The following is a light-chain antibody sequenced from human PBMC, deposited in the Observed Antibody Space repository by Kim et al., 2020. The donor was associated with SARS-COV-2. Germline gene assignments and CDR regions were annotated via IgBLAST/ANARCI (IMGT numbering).Light chain of an antibody. J-gene: IGKJ4*01. V-gene: IGKV3-11*01. CDR1: QSIGSY. CDR3: QQRGYWPLT. Sequence: DIMLTQSPVTLSLSPGERATLSCRASQSIGSYLAWYQHKPGQPPRLLIYDASKRATGVPARFSGSGSGTDFTLTISSLEPEDFAVYYCQQRGYWPLTFGGGTKVDIK. CDR2: DAS.